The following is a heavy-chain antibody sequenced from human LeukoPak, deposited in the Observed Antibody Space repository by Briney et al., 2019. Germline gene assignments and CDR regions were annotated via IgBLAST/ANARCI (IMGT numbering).Heavy chain of an antibody. CDR1: GYSISSSSYY. V-gene: IGHV4-39*01. Sequence: SETLSLTCTVSGYSISSSSYYWGWIRQPPGKGLEWIGSIYYSGSTYYNPSLKSRVTISVDTSKNQFSLKLSSVTAADTAVYYCASPFFDFWGQGTLVTVSS. J-gene: IGHJ4*02. CDR2: IYYSGST. CDR3: ASPFFDF.